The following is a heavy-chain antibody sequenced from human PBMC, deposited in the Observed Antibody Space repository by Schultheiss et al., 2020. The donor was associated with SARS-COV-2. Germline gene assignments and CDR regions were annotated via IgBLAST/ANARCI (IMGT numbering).Heavy chain of an antibody. D-gene: IGHD6-19*01. Sequence: SETLSLTCAVYGGSFSGYYWSWIRQPPGKGLEWIGEINHSGSTNYNPSLKSRVTISVDTSKNQFSLKLSSVTAADTAVYYCARLGSREEWLVLGDYWGQGTLVTVSS. CDR1: GGSFSGYY. CDR2: INHSGST. V-gene: IGHV4-34*01. J-gene: IGHJ4*02. CDR3: ARLGSREEWLVLGDY.